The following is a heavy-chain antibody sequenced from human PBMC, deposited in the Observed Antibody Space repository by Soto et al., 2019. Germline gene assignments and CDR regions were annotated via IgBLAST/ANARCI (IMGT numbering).Heavy chain of an antibody. CDR3: AKRATGTDFDY. Sequence: EVQLLESGGGLVQPGGSLRLSCAASGFTFSSYAMNWVRQAPGKGLEWVSVISGSGGSTYYADSVKGRFTISRDNSKNTLYLQMNGLRAEDTAVYYFAKRATGTDFDYWGQGTLVTVSS. CDR1: GFTFSSYA. D-gene: IGHD1-1*01. J-gene: IGHJ4*02. CDR2: ISGSGGST. V-gene: IGHV3-23*01.